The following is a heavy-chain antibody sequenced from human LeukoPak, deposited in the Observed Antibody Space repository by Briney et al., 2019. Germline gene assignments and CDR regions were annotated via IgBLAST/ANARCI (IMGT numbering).Heavy chain of an antibody. J-gene: IGHJ4*02. D-gene: IGHD1-14*01. CDR1: GFTFSGSDYY. CDR3: ARGNPGPDY. CDR2: ITSVSSYT. V-gene: IGHV3-11*06. Sequence: GGSLRLSCAASGFTFSGSDYYLSWIRQAPGKGLEWVSDITSVSSYTKYADSVKGRFTISRDNAENSLYLQMNSLRADDTAVYYCARGNPGPDYWGQGTLVTVSS.